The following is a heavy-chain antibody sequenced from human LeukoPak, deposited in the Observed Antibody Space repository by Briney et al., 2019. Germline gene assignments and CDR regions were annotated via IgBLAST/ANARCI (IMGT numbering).Heavy chain of an antibody. V-gene: IGHV1-8*01. J-gene: IGHJ4*02. Sequence: AVKVSCKSSGYTFTSYDINWVRQATGQGLEWMGWMNPNSGNTGYAQKFQGRVTMTRNTSISTAYMELSSLRTEDTAVYYCARDLSSSFGKNYWGQGTLVTVSS. CDR1: GYTFTSYD. CDR2: MNPNSGNT. CDR3: ARDLSSSFGKNY. D-gene: IGHD6-13*01.